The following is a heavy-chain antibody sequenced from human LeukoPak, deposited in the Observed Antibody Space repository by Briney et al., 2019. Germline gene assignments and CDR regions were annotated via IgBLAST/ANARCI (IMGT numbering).Heavy chain of an antibody. CDR1: GFTFRDYD. V-gene: IGHV3-11*01. J-gene: IGHJ4*02. D-gene: IGHD3-10*01. Sequence: ETGGSLRLSCAASGFTFRDYDMTWIRQAPGKGLEWASYISSSDRTIYNAESVKGRFTISRDNAKNSLYLQMNSLRAEDTAVYYCARAPTYGSGSSFDYWGQGTLVTVSS. CDR3: ARAPTYGSGSSFDY. CDR2: ISSSDRTI.